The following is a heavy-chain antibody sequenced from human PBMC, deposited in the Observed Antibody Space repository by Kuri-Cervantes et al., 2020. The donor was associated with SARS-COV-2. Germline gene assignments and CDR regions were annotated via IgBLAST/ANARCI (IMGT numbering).Heavy chain of an antibody. Sequence: KVSCKGSGYSFTSYWIGWVRQMPGKGLEWMGIIYPGDSDTRYSPSFQGQVTISADKSISTAYLQWSSLKASDTAMYYCATGVLEWLPNTDAFDIWGQGTMVSVSS. CDR2: IYPGDSDT. CDR3: ATGVLEWLPNTDAFDI. D-gene: IGHD3-3*01. CDR1: GYSFTSYW. J-gene: IGHJ3*02. V-gene: IGHV5-51*01.